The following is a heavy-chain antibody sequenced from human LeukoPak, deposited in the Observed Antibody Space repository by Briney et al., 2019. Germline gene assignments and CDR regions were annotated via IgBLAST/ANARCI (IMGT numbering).Heavy chain of an antibody. D-gene: IGHD2-15*01. CDR3: AREGYCSGGSCPGLFVY. V-gene: IGHV3-7*01. Sequence: GGSLRLSCAASGFAFNTYWMSWVRQAPGKGLEWVANINQDGSEKYYVDSVKGRFTISRDNAKNSLYLQMISLRVEDTAVYYCAREGYCSGGSCPGLFVYWGQGTPVTVSS. CDR1: GFAFNTYW. J-gene: IGHJ4*02. CDR2: INQDGSEK.